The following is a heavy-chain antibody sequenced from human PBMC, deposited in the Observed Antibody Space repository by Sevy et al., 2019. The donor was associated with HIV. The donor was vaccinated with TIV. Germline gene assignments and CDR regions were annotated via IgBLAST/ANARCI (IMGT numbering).Heavy chain of an antibody. J-gene: IGHJ4*02. D-gene: IGHD3-10*01. V-gene: IGHV4-61*02. CDR2: IYTSGST. Sequence: SLSLTCTVSGGSISSGSYYWSWIRQPAGNGVEWIGRIYTSGSTNYNPSLKSRVTISVDTSKNQFSLKLSSVTAADTTVYYCASSRGITMVRGVPFDYWGQGTLVTVSS. CDR3: ASSRGITMVRGVPFDY. CDR1: GGSISSGSYY.